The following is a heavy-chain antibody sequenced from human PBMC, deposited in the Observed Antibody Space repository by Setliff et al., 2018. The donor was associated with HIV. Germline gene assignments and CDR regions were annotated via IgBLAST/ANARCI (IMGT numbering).Heavy chain of an antibody. CDR1: GFNFMFFA. CDR2: ISGSNSRT. Sequence: GGSLRLSCTAPGFNFMFFAMSWVRQAPGKGLEWVSGISGSNSRTDYVDSVKGRFTISRDKSKNTLYLQLNSLRAEDTAVYYCASIELAAMVPVDYWGQGTLVTVSS. V-gene: IGHV3-23*01. J-gene: IGHJ4*02. D-gene: IGHD5-18*01. CDR3: ASIELAAMVPVDY.